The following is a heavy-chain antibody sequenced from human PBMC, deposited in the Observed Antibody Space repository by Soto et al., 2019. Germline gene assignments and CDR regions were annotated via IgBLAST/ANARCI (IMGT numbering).Heavy chain of an antibody. V-gene: IGHV1-18*01. CDR2: ISSYNGNT. CDR1: GYTFNSYG. J-gene: IGHJ6*02. CDR3: ASGDCSGGRCYLYYYYGMDV. D-gene: IGHD2-15*01. Sequence: QVHLEQSGAEVKKPGASVKVSCKASGYTFNSYGISWVRQAPGQGLEWMGWISSYNGNTIYVQRLQGRVTMTVDTSTSPAYMELRSLTSDDTAVYYCASGDCSGGRCYLYYYYGMDVWGQGTAVIVSS.